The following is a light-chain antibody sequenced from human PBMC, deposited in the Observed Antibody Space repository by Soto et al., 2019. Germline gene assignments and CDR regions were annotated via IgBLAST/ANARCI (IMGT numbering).Light chain of an antibody. J-gene: IGKJ4*01. CDR2: AAS. CDR1: QSISSY. V-gene: IGKV1-39*01. Sequence: DIQMTQSPYSLSASVGDRVTITCRASQSISSYLNWYQQKPGKAPELLIYAASSLQSGVPSSFSVSGAGTDFTLTISSLKPEDFATYYCQQSSTTPLTFGGGTKVEIK. CDR3: QQSSTTPLT.